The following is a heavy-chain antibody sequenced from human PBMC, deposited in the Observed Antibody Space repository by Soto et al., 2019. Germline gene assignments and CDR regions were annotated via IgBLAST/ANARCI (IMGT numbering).Heavy chain of an antibody. J-gene: IGHJ3*02. CDR1: GGSISSGGYY. CDR3: ARDRRAYYYDSSGPIEDAFDT. D-gene: IGHD3-22*01. V-gene: IGHV4-31*03. Sequence: SETLSLTCTVSGGSISSGGYYWSWIRQHPGKGLEWIGYIYYSGSTYYNPSLKSRVTISVDTSKNQFSLKLSSVTAADTAVYYCARDRRAYYYDSSGPIEDAFDTWGQGTMVTVSS. CDR2: IYYSGST.